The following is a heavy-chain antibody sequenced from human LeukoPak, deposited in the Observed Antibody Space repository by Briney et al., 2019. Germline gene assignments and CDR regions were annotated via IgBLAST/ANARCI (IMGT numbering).Heavy chain of an antibody. Sequence: ASVKVSCKASGYTFTSYYMHWVRQAPGQGLEWMGIINPSGGSTSYAQKFQGRVTMTRDMSTSTVYMELSSLRSEDTAVYYCARDEARYYYDSSGDAFDIRGQGTMVTVSS. D-gene: IGHD3-22*01. CDR3: ARDEARYYYDSSGDAFDI. CDR2: INPSGGST. CDR1: GYTFTSYY. J-gene: IGHJ3*02. V-gene: IGHV1-46*01.